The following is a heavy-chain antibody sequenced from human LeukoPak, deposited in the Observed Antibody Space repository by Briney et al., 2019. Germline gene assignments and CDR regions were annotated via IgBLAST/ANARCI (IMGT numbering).Heavy chain of an antibody. CDR3: AKDRTGTHFDY. Sequence: GGSLRLSCAASGFTFDDHGMTWVRQVPGKGLEWVSNINWNGATTNYADSVKGRFTISRDNAKNSLYLQMNSLRAEDTAFYYCAKDRTGTHFDYWGQGTLVTVSS. CDR1: GFTFDDHG. CDR2: INWNGATT. V-gene: IGHV3-20*04. D-gene: IGHD1-1*01. J-gene: IGHJ4*02.